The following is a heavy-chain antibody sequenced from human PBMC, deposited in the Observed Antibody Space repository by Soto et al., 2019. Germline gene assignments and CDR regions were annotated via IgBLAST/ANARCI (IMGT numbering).Heavy chain of an antibody. CDR1: GYTFSSYG. CDR2: INPSSGET. Sequence: QIRLVQSGGEVRTPGASVKVSCKASGYTFSSYGITWVRQAPGQGLEWLGWINPSSGETNYAQKFQGRVTVTTDTSTTTGYMELRNLTFDDTAVYYCPRDWYPRFDPWGQGTLVTVSS. CDR3: PRDWYPRFDP. J-gene: IGHJ5*02. V-gene: IGHV1-18*01. D-gene: IGHD6-13*01.